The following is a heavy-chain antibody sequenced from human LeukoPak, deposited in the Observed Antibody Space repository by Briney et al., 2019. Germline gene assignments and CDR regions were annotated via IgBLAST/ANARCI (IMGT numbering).Heavy chain of an antibody. Sequence: PGGSLRLSCAASGFTFSSYSMNWVRQAPGQGLEWVSIISRDSRTIFYADSVKGRFTVSRDNAKNSLYLQMNSLRAEDTAVYYCAGLVPAHFWGQGTLVTVSS. D-gene: IGHD2-2*01. CDR1: GFTFSSYS. J-gene: IGHJ4*02. V-gene: IGHV3-21*01. CDR3: AGLVPAHF. CDR2: ISRDSRTI.